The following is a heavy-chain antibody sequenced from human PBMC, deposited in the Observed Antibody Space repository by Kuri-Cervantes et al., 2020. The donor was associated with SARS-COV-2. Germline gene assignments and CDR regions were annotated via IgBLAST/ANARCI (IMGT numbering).Heavy chain of an antibody. CDR1: GFTFSSYW. J-gene: IGHJ6*03. CDR2: IKQDGSEK. D-gene: IGHD6-19*01. CDR3: ARELSGWDSYYFYYMDV. Sequence: GESLKISCAASGFTFSSYWMSWVHQAPGKGLEWVANIKQDGSEKYYVDSVKGRFTISRDNAKNTLYLQMNSLRAEDTAVYYCARELSGWDSYYFYYMDVWGKGTTVTVSS. V-gene: IGHV3-7*01.